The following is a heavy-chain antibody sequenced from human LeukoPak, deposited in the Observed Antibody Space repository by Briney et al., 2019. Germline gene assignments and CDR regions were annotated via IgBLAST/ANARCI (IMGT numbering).Heavy chain of an antibody. D-gene: IGHD2-2*01. V-gene: IGHV4-59*08. CDR3: ARTEIDCSSTSCYPLGFDY. Sequence: QTSETLSLTCTVSGGSISSYYWSWIRQPPGKGLEWIGYIYYSGSTNYNPSLKSRVTISVDTSKNQFSLKLSSVTAADTAVYYCARTEIDCSSTSCYPLGFDYWGQGTLVTVSS. J-gene: IGHJ4*02. CDR2: IYYSGST. CDR1: GGSISSYY.